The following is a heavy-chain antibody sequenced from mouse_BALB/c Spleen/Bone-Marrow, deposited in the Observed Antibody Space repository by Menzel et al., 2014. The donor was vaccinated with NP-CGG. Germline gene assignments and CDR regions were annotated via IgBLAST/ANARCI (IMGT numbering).Heavy chain of an antibody. Sequence: QFQLQQSGSVLVRPGASVKLSCKASGYTFTSSWMHWAKQRPGQGLEWIGEIHPNSGNTNYNEKFKGKATLTVDTSSSTAYVDLSSLTSEDSAVYYCARSGFDYWGQGTTLTVSS. V-gene: IGHV1S130*01. CDR3: ARSGFDY. D-gene: IGHD4-1*01. J-gene: IGHJ2*01. CDR1: GYTFTSSW. CDR2: IHPNSGNT.